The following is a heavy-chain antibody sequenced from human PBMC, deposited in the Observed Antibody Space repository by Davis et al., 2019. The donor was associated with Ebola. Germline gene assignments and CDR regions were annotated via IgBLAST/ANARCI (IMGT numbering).Heavy chain of an antibody. Sequence: PGGSLRLSCAASGFTFNSYSMNWVRQAPGKGLEWVSVIYSGGSTYYADSVKGRFTISRDNSKNTLYLQMNSLRAEDTAVYYCARASGTGTTSSLFDYWGQGTLVTVSS. V-gene: IGHV3-53*01. CDR3: ARASGTGTTSSLFDY. J-gene: IGHJ4*02. CDR2: IYSGGST. D-gene: IGHD1-1*01. CDR1: GFTFNSYS.